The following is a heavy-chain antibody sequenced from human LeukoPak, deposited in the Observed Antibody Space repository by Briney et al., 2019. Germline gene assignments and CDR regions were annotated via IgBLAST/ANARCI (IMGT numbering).Heavy chain of an antibody. CDR1: GGSISSGDHY. Sequence: SETLSLTCSVSGGSISSGDHYWTWIRQPPGGGLEWMEFITLYSDTTSYNPSLKSRLMISIDTSKNQFSLTLTSVTAADTAVYFCARGFGYDFADYWGQGTLVTVSS. D-gene: IGHD2-2*01. CDR3: ARGFGYDFADY. J-gene: IGHJ4*02. CDR2: ITLYSDTT. V-gene: IGHV4-30-4*01.